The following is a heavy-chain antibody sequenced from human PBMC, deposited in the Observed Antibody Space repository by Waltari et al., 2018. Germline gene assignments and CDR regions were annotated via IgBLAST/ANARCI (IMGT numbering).Heavy chain of an antibody. Sequence: EVQLLESGGGLVQPGGSLRLSCAASGFTFGTYAMSWVRQGPGKGLEWVSSIRDNSRSTYYADSVKGRFTISRDNSKNALYLQMNSLRAEDTAIYYCAKRAYSSSWFWFDPWGQGTLVTVSS. CDR1: GFTFGTYA. CDR2: IRDNSRST. V-gene: IGHV3-23*01. J-gene: IGHJ5*02. D-gene: IGHD6-13*01. CDR3: AKRAYSSSWFWFDP.